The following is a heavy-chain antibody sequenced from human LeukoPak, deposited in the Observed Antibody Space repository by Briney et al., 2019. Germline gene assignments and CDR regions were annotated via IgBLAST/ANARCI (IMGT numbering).Heavy chain of an antibody. CDR1: GYTFTSYG. J-gene: IGHJ4*02. V-gene: IGHV1-18*01. Sequence: ASVKVSCKASGYTFTSYGIRWVRQAPGQGLEWMGWISAYNGNTNYAQKLQGRVTMTTDTSTSTAYMELRSLRSDDTAVYYCARVHVLLWFGEVYYLDYWGQGTLVTVSS. CDR3: ARVHVLLWFGEVYYLDY. D-gene: IGHD3-10*01. CDR2: ISAYNGNT.